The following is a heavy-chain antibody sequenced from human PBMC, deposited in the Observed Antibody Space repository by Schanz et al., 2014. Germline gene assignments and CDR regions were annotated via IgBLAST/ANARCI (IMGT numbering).Heavy chain of an antibody. V-gene: IGHV3-53*04. CDR2: SYIGGDT. Sequence: EVQLVESGGGLVQPGGSLKLSCAASGFNINNHYMTWVRQAPGKGLEWVSVSYIGGDTYYADSVKGRFIISRDNSKNTLYLQMNSLRREDTAVYFCARGENLDILTGWGQGTLVTVSS. J-gene: IGHJ4*02. D-gene: IGHD3-9*01. CDR3: ARGENLDILTG. CDR1: GFNINNHY.